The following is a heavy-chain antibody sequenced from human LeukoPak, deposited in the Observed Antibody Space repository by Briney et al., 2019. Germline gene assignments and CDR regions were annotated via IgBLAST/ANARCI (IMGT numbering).Heavy chain of an antibody. J-gene: IGHJ4*02. CDR2: ISGSGGST. Sequence: GGSLRLSCAASGFTFSSYAMSWVRQAPGKGLEWVSAISGSGGSTYYADSVKGRFTISRDNSKNTLYLQMNSLRAEDTAVYYCAKEAYDSSGYYRGADYWGQGTLVTVSS. D-gene: IGHD3-22*01. CDR1: GFTFSSYA. V-gene: IGHV3-23*01. CDR3: AKEAYDSSGYYRGADY.